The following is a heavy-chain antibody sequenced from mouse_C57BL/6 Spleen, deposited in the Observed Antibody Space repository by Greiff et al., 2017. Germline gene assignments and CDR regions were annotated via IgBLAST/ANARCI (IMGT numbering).Heavy chain of an antibody. Sequence: EVMLVESGGDLVKPGGSLKLSCAASGFTFSSYGLSWVRQTPDKRLEWVATISSGGSYTYYPDSVKGRFTISRDNAKNTLYLQMSSLKSEDTAMYYCARHISYYFDYWGQGTTLTVSS. J-gene: IGHJ2*01. CDR3: ARHISYYFDY. V-gene: IGHV5-6*01. CDR1: GFTFSSYG. CDR2: ISSGGSYT. D-gene: IGHD5-1-1*01.